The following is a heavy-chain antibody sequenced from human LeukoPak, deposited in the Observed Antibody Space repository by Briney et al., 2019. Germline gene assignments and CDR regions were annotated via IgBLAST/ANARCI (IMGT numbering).Heavy chain of an antibody. CDR1: GYTFTTYY. V-gene: IGHV1-46*01. CDR3: ARDPHKGRWLKLFALDI. J-gene: IGHJ3*02. Sequence: ASVKVSCKASGYTFTTYYMHWVRQAPGQGLEWMGIINPSGGSTSSAQKFQGRVTMTRDMSTSTVYMELSSLRSEDTAVYYCARDPHKGRWLKLFALDIWGQGTRVTVSS. CDR2: INPSGGST. D-gene: IGHD5-24*01.